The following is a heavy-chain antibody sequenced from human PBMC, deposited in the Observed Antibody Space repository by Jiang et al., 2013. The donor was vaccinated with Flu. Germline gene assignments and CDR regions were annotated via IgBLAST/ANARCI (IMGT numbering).Heavy chain of an antibody. J-gene: IGHJ4*02. Sequence: YAVNWLRQASRKGLEWVGFIRNKLYRGTTDYAASVKGRFTISRDDSKSIAYLQMSSLKIEDTAVYYCARDLVRDIILIPATSFDYWGQGALVTVSS. V-gene: IGHV3-49*03. CDR1: YA. D-gene: IGHD3-16*01. CDR2: IRNKLYRGTT. CDR3: ARDLVRDIILIPATSFDY.